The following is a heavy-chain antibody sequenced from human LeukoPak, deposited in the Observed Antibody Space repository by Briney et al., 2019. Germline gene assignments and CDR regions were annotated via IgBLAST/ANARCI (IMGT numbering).Heavy chain of an antibody. CDR1: GYNFNSYW. D-gene: IGHD1-26*01. J-gene: IGHJ4*02. CDR2: IYPGDSDT. CDR3: ARRIGSSRSLDF. V-gene: IGHV5-51*01. Sequence: GESLKISCKGSGYNFNSYWIGWVRQMPGKGLEWMGIIYPGDSDTSYSPSFQGQVTISANKSISTAYLQWSTLKASDTAMYFCARRIGSSRSLDFRGQGTLVTVSS.